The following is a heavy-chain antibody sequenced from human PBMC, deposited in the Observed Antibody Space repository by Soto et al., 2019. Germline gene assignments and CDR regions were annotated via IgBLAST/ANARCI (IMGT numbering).Heavy chain of an antibody. V-gene: IGHV1-69*06. CDR3: ARGKKGKLPLGWLDP. D-gene: IGHD2-15*01. CDR2: IIPIFGTA. Sequence: SVKVSCKASGGTFSSYAISWVRQAPGQGLEWMGGIIPIFGTANYAQKFQGRVTITADKSTSTAYMELSSLRSEDTAVYYCARGKKGKLPLGWLDPWGQGTMVTVYS. CDR1: GGTFSSYA. J-gene: IGHJ5*02.